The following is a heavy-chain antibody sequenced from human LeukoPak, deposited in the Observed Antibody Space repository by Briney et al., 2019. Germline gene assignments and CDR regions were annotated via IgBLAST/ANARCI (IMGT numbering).Heavy chain of an antibody. Sequence: ASVKVSCKASGYTFTSYDINWVRQATGQGLEWMGWINPNSGNTGYAQKFQGRVTMTRNTSISTAYMELSSLRSEDTAVYYCARVLPGVGATRGRYYFDYCGQGTLVTVSS. V-gene: IGHV1-8*01. CDR3: ARVLPGVGATRGRYYFDY. J-gene: IGHJ4*02. D-gene: IGHD1-26*01. CDR2: INPNSGNT. CDR1: GYTFTSYD.